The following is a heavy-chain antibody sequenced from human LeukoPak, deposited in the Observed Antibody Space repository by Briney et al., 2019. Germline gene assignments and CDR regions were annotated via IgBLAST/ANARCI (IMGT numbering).Heavy chain of an antibody. CDR1: GFTFSSYW. CDR2: IKQDGSEK. V-gene: IGHV3-7*01. CDR3: ARGGHCGGDCYNWYFDL. Sequence: PGGSLRLSCAASGFTFSSYWMSWVRQAPGKGLEWVANIKQDGSEKYYVDSVKGRFTISRDSAKNSLYLQMNSLRAEDTAVYNCARGGHCGGDCYNWYFDLWGRGTLVTVSS. J-gene: IGHJ2*01. D-gene: IGHD2-21*02.